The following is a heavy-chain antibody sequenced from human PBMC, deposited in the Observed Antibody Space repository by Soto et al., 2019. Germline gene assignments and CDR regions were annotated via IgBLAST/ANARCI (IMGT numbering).Heavy chain of an antibody. CDR3: AKAGGYDTYYYYYYMDV. CDR2: ISGSGGST. D-gene: IGHD5-12*01. J-gene: IGHJ6*03. Sequence: PGGSLRLSCAASGFTFSSYAISWVRQAPGKGLEWVSAISGSGGSTYYADSVKGRFTISRDNSKNTLYLQMNSLRAEDTAVYYCAKAGGYDTYYYYYYMDVWGKGTTVT. V-gene: IGHV3-23*01. CDR1: GFTFSSYA.